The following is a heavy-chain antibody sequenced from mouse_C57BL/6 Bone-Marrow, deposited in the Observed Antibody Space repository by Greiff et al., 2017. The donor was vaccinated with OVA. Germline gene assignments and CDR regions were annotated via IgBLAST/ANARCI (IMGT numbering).Heavy chain of an antibody. Sequence: QVQLQQSGAELVRPGASVTLSCKASGYTFTDSEMHWVKQPPVHGLEWIGAIDPETGGTAYNQKFKGQAILTAEKSSSTAYMELRSLTSEYSAVYYCTRSYSNDGDFDYWGQGTTLTVSS. V-gene: IGHV1-15*01. CDR2: IDPETGGT. J-gene: IGHJ2*01. CDR1: GYTFTDSE. CDR3: TRSYSNDGDFDY. D-gene: IGHD2-12*01.